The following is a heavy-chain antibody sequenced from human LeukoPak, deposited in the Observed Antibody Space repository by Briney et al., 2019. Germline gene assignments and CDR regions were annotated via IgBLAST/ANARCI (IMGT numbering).Heavy chain of an antibody. J-gene: IGHJ4*02. Sequence: GRSLRLSCTASGFIFGDYAMTWVRQAPGKGLEWVGFIRSKAYGGTIEYAASVKGRFIISRDDSKSSAYLQMNSLKTEDTAVYYCIRGRAHLDYWGQGTLVTVSS. CDR3: IRGRAHLDY. V-gene: IGHV3-49*04. CDR2: IRSKAYGGTI. CDR1: GFIFGDYA.